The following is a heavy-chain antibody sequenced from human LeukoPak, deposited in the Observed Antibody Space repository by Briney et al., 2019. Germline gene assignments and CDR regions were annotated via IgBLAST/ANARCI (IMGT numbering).Heavy chain of an antibody. D-gene: IGHD2-15*01. CDR1: GFTFSGYW. V-gene: IGHV3-74*01. CDR3: ASQVVGAAFDP. Sequence: PGGSLRLSGVASGFTFSGYWMHWVRQPPGKGLVWVSRIKSDGSMTNYADSVKGRFTISRDNAKNTLYLQMNSLRAENTAVYYCASQVVGAAFDPWGQGTLVTVSS. CDR2: IKSDGSMT. J-gene: IGHJ5*02.